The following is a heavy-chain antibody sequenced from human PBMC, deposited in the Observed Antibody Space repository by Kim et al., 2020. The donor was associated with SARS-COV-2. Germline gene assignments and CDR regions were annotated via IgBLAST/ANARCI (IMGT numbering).Heavy chain of an antibody. CDR3: ARIRFVAAAGREAFDI. CDR1: GYSFTSYW. V-gene: IGHV5-51*01. J-gene: IGHJ3*02. D-gene: IGHD6-13*01. Sequence: GESLKISCKGSGYSFTSYWIGWVRQMPGKGLEWMGIIYPGDSDTRYSPSFQGQVTISADKSISTAYLQWSSLKASDTAMYYCARIRFVAAAGREAFDIWGQGTMVTVSS. CDR2: IYPGDSDT.